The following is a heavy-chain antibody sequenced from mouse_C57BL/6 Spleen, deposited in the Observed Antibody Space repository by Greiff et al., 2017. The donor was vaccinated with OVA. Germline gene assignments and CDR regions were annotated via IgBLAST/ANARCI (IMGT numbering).Heavy chain of an antibody. CDR1: GYTFTSYW. D-gene: IGHD1-1*01. Sequence: QVQLQQPGAELVRPGTSVKLSCKASGYTFTSYWMHWVKQRPGQGLEWIGVIDPSDSYTNYNQKFKGKATLTVDTSSSTAYMQLSSLTSEDSAVYYCARARDYGSSYSWYFDVWAQGPRSPSPQ. CDR3: ARARDYGSSYSWYFDV. CDR2: IDPSDSYT. J-gene: IGHJ1*03. V-gene: IGHV1-59*01.